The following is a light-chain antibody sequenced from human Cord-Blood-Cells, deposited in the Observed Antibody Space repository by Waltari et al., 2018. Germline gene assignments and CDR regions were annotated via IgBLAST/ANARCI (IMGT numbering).Light chain of an antibody. J-gene: IGKJ2*01. CDR2: DAS. CDR3: QQYDNLPSYT. V-gene: IGKV1-33*01. CDR1: QSISSY. Sequence: DIQMTQSPSSLSASVGDRVTITCRASQSISSYLNWYQQKPGKAPKLLIYDASNLETGVPSRFSGSGSGTDFTFTISSLQPEDIATYYCQQYDNLPSYTFGQGTKLEIK.